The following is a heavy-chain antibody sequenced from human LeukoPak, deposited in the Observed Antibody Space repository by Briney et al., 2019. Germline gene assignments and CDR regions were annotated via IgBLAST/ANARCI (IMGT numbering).Heavy chain of an antibody. CDR3: ARLTPVVPAAITY. Sequence: PSETLSLTCDVSGGSISSSSWWSWVRQPPGKGLEWIGEIYRSGSTNYNLSLKNRVTISVDKSKNQFSLKLSSVTAADTAVYYCARLTPVVPAAITYWGQGTLVTVSS. CDR1: GGSISSSSW. J-gene: IGHJ4*02. CDR2: IYRSGST. D-gene: IGHD2-2*01. V-gene: IGHV4-4*02.